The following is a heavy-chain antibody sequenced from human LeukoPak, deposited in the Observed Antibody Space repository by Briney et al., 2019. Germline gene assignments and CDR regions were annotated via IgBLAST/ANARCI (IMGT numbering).Heavy chain of an antibody. CDR3: ASTSRGVIDY. CDR2: INQDGSQK. J-gene: IGHJ4*02. D-gene: IGHD3-10*01. V-gene: IGHV3-7*02. Sequence: EESLRLSCAASGLTFNNYWMSWVRQAPGEGLEWVAYINQDGSQKYYVDSVKGRFTISRDNSKNTLYLQMNSLRGEDAAVYYCASTSRGVIDYWGQGTLVTVSS. CDR1: GLTFNNYW.